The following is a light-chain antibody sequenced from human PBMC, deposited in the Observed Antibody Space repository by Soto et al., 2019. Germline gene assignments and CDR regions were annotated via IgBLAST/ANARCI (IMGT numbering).Light chain of an antibody. V-gene: IGLV2-11*01. Sequence: QSALTQPRSVSGSPGQSVTISCTGTSSDVGGYNYVSWYQQHPGKAPQLMIYDVSKRPSGVPDRFSGSKSGNTASLTISGLQAEDEADYYCCSYAGSYTSGFGGGTKLTVL. CDR2: DVS. J-gene: IGLJ2*01. CDR1: SSDVGGYNY. CDR3: CSYAGSYTSG.